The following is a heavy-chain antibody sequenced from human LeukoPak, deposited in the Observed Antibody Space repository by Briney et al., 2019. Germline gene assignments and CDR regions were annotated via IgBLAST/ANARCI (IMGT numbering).Heavy chain of an antibody. V-gene: IGHV3-23*01. D-gene: IGHD1-26*01. CDR3: AKDSQWAHSHFDY. J-gene: IGHJ4*02. CDR2: ISGSGGST. Sequence: GGPLRLSCAASGFTFSSYAMSWVRQAPGKGLEWVSAISGSGGSTYYVDSVKGRFTISRDNSKNTLYLQMNSLRAEDTAVYYCAKDSQWAHSHFDYWGQGTLVTVSS. CDR1: GFTFSSYA.